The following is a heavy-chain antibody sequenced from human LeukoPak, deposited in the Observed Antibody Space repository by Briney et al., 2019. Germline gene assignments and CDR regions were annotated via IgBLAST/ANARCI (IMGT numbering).Heavy chain of an antibody. CDR3: AXDPSDCSSTSCDAFDI. CDR1: GGSISSSSSY. D-gene: IGHD2-2*01. CDR2: IYTSGST. Sequence: SETLSLTCTVSGGSISSSSSYWGWIRQPPGKGLEWIGRIYTSGSTNYNPSLKSRVTMSVDTSKNQFSLKLSSVTAADTAVYYCAXDPSDCSSTSCDAFDIWGQGTMVTVSS. V-gene: IGHV4-39*07. J-gene: IGHJ3*02.